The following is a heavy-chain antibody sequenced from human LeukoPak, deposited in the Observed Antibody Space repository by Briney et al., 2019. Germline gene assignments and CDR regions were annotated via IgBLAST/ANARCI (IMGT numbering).Heavy chain of an antibody. CDR1: GFTFSSYA. V-gene: IGHV3-23*01. D-gene: IGHD3-9*01. Sequence: GGSLRLSCAASGFTFSSYAMSWVRQAPGKGLEWVSAISGSGGSTYYADSVKGRFTISRDNSKNTLYLQMNSLRAEDTAVYYCAKDLRPDKIRYFESCFDYWGQGTLVTVSS. J-gene: IGHJ4*02. CDR2: ISGSGGST. CDR3: AKDLRPDKIRYFESCFDY.